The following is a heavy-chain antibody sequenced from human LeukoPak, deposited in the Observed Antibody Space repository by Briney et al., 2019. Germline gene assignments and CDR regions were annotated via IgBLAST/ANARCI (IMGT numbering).Heavy chain of an antibody. V-gene: IGHV3-48*03. CDR2: ISSSGSTI. CDR1: GFTFNTFE. Sequence: GGSLRLSCAASGFTFNTFEINWVRQAPGKGLEWVSYISSSGSTIYYADSVKGRFTISRDNAKNSLYLQMNRLRAEDTAVYYCAREAVELGDAFDIWGQGTMVTVSS. J-gene: IGHJ3*02. D-gene: IGHD1-7*01. CDR3: AREAVELGDAFDI.